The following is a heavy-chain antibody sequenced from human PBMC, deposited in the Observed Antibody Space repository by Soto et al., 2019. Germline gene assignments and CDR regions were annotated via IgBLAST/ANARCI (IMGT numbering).Heavy chain of an antibody. Sequence: QVQLVESGGGVVQPGRSLRLSCAASGFTFSSYGMHWVRQAPGKGLEWVAVISYDGSNKYYADCVKGRFTIARDNSKNTLYLQMNSLRAEDTAVYYCAKVRVGAVLDYWGQGTLVTVSS. CDR3: AKVRVGAVLDY. CDR1: GFTFSSYG. J-gene: IGHJ4*02. D-gene: IGHD1-26*01. CDR2: ISYDGSNK. V-gene: IGHV3-30*18.